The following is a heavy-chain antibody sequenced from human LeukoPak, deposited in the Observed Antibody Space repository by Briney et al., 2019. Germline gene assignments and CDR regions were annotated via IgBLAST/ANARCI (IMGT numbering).Heavy chain of an antibody. V-gene: IGHV3-66*01. CDR2: IFNDGST. CDR1: GFTVRSNY. CDR3: ARDPGGDNAY. Sequence: GGSLRLSCAASGFTVRSNYMSWVRQAPGKGLEWVSLIFNDGSTYCADSVKARFTISRDNSMVTLYLQMNSLRVEDTAVYYCARDPGGDNAYWGQGTLVTVSS. J-gene: IGHJ4*02. D-gene: IGHD4-17*01.